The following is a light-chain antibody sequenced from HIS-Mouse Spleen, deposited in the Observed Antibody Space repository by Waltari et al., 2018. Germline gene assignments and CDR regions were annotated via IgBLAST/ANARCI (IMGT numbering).Light chain of an antibody. CDR3: CSYAGSYTGVV. J-gene: IGLJ2*01. CDR1: SSDVGGYNY. Sequence: QSALTQPRSVSGSPGQSVTISCTGTSSDVGGYNYVSWYQQHPGKAPKRMMYDVSKRPDGVPVRVSVSKSGNTASLTLSWRQAEDEADYYCCSYAGSYTGVVFGGGTKLTVL. CDR2: DVS. V-gene: IGLV2-11*01.